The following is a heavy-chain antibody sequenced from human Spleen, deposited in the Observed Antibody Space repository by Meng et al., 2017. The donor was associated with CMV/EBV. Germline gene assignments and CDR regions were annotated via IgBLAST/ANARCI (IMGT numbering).Heavy chain of an antibody. V-gene: IGHV3-48*04. Sequence: GGSLRLSCVASGFTFTTSSMNWVRQVPGKGLEWISYISSSSSTRYDADSVKGRFTIFRDNAKKSLYLQMNSLRAEDTAVYYCTNDVFDVWGQGTMVTVSS. CDR1: GFTFTTSS. J-gene: IGHJ3*01. CDR3: TNDVFDV. CDR2: ISSSSSTR.